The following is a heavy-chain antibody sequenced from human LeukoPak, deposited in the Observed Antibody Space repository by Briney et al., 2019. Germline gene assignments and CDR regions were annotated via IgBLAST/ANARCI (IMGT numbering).Heavy chain of an antibody. V-gene: IGHV3-30*18. CDR2: ISNEGRSD. D-gene: IGHD7-27*01. J-gene: IGHJ2*01. CDR1: GISFTSSG. Sequence: GGSLRLSCVVSGISFTSSGMHWVRQAPGQGREWVAAISNEGRSDYYADAVKGRFTVSRDTAKNTLYLQMNSLRPEDMAMYFCAKDSILGMGVFEVWGRGTLVTVSS. CDR3: AKDSILGMGVFEV.